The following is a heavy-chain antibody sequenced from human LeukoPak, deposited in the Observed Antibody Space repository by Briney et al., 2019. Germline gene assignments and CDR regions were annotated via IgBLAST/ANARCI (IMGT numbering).Heavy chain of an antibody. J-gene: IGHJ5*02. CDR1: GYTLTELS. CDR2: LDPEDGET. V-gene: IGHV1-24*01. CDR3: AAQRIMITFGGVIARTNWFDP. D-gene: IGHD3-16*02. Sequence: ASVKVSCKVSGYTLTELSMHWVRQAPGKGLEWMGGLDPEDGETIYAQKFQGRVTMTEDTSTDTAYMELSSLRSEDTAVYYCAAQRIMITFGGVIARTNWFDPWGQGTLVTVSS.